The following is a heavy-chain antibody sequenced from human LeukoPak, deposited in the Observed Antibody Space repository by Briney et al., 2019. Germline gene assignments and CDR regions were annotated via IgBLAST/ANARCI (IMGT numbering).Heavy chain of an antibody. Sequence: ASVKVSCKASGGTFSSYAISWVRQAPGQGLEWMGGIIPIFGTANYAQEFQGRVTIATDESTSTAYMELSSLRSEDTAVYYCARDIAVAGFDYWGQGTLVTVSS. CDR1: GGTFSSYA. V-gene: IGHV1-69*05. CDR2: IIPIFGTA. D-gene: IGHD6-19*01. J-gene: IGHJ4*02. CDR3: ARDIAVAGFDY.